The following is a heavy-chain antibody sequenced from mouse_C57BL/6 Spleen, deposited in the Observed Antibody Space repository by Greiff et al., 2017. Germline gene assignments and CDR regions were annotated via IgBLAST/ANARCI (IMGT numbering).Heavy chain of an antibody. CDR1: GYTFTSYW. CDR2: IDPSDSFT. CDR3: ARDDLYYGSSYGWYFDV. J-gene: IGHJ1*03. V-gene: IGHV1-59*01. Sequence: QVQLQQSGPELVRPGTSVKLSCKASGYTFTSYWMHWVKPRPGQGLEWIGVIDPSDSFTNYHPQFKGKATLTVDTSSSTAYMQRSSLTAEDSAVYYCARDDLYYGSSYGWYFDVWGTGTTVTVSS. D-gene: IGHD1-1*01.